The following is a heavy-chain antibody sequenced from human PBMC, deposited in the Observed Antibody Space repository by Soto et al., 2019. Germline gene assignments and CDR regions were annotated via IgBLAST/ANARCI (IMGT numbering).Heavy chain of an antibody. J-gene: IGHJ4*02. CDR3: ARGGRSSSWYSDYFDY. V-gene: IGHV3-30-3*01. CDR1: GFTFSSYA. Sequence: GGSLRLSCAASGFTFSSYAMHWVRQAPGKGLEWVAVISYDGSNKYYADSVKGRFTISRDNSKNTLYLQMNSLRAEDTALYYCARGGRSSSWYSDYFDYWGQGTLVTVSS. D-gene: IGHD6-13*01. CDR2: ISYDGSNK.